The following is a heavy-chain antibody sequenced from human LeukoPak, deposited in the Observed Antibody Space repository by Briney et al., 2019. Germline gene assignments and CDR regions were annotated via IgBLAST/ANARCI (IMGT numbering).Heavy chain of an antibody. D-gene: IGHD2-15*01. CDR2: INHSGST. V-gene: IGHV4-34*01. CDR3: ARGIAASCSGGSCYSGTYFDY. Sequence: SETLSLTCAVYGWSFSGYYLSWIRQPPGKGLEWIGEINHSGSTNYNPSLKSRVTISVATSKNQFSLKLGSVTAADTAVYYCARGIAASCSGGSCYSGTYFDYWGQGTMVTVSS. J-gene: IGHJ4*02. CDR1: GWSFSGYY.